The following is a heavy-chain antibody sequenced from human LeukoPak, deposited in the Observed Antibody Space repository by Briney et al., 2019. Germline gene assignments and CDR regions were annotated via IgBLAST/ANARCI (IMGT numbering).Heavy chain of an antibody. CDR2: INPNSGGT. CDR3: ARVHTGNTAYDAFDI. V-gene: IGHV1-2*02. CDR1: GYTFTGYY. D-gene: IGHD1/OR15-1a*01. Sequence: ASVKVSCKASGYTFTGYYIYWVRQSPGQGLEWMGWINPNSGGTNYAQRFQGRVTMTRDTSISTAYMNLSSLGSDDTAFYYCARVHTGNTAYDAFDIWGQGTMVTVSS. J-gene: IGHJ3*02.